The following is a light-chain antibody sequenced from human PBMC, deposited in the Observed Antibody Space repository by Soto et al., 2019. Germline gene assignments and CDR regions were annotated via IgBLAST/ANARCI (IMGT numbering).Light chain of an antibody. Sequence: EIVLTQSPGTLYLSPGERATLSCRASQSVSTSYLAWYHQKHGQAPRLLIYGASTRTTGIPDRFSGSGSGTDFTLTISRLEPEDFAVYYCQQYGSSPLTFGQGTKVEI. CDR2: GAS. CDR3: QQYGSSPLT. CDR1: QSVSTSY. J-gene: IGKJ1*01. V-gene: IGKV3-20*01.